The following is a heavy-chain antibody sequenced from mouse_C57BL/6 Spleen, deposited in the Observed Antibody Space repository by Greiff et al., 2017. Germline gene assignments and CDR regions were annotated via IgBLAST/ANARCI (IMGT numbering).Heavy chain of an antibody. V-gene: IGHV2-2*01. CDR3: ARNWDYGSSPFAY. CDR1: GFSLTSYG. J-gene: IGHJ3*01. D-gene: IGHD1-1*01. CDR2: LWSGGST. Sequence: VQLQESGPGLVQPSQSLSITCTVSGFSLTSYGVHWVRQSPGKGLEWLGVLWSGGSTDYNAAFISRLSISKDNSKSQVFFKMNSLQADDTAIYYCARNWDYGSSPFAYWGQGTLVTVSA.